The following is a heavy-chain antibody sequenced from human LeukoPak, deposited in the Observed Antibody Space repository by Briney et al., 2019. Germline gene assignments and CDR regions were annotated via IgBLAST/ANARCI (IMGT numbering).Heavy chain of an antibody. Sequence: PGGSLRLSCAASGFTFSSYAMSWVRQAPGKGLEWVSVISGSGGSTYYADSVKGRFTISRDNSKNTLYLQMNSLRAEDTAVYYCAKDRHTYYYGSGGRNIWGQGTMVTVSS. CDR2: ISGSGGST. V-gene: IGHV3-23*01. CDR3: AKDRHTYYYGSGGRNI. D-gene: IGHD3-10*01. J-gene: IGHJ3*02. CDR1: GFTFSSYA.